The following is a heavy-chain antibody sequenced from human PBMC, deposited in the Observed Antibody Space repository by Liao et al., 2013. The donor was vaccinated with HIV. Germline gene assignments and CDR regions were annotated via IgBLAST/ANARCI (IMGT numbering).Heavy chain of an antibody. CDR3: VALHRPDVYLLPPAREQLNLRESATITCLVTGFSPADV. V-gene: IGHV4-39*07. CDR1: GGSTSRSSYY. Sequence: QLQLQESGPGLVKPSETLSLTCTVSGGSTSRSSYYWGWIRQFPGKGLEWIGSMFYSGSTYYNPSLKSRVSISVDTSKYVTHTDLPSPLKQTISRPKGVALHRPDVYLLPPAREQLNLRESATITCLVTGFSPADV. D-gene: IGHD6-13*01. J-gene: IGHJ6*01. CDR2: MFYSGST.